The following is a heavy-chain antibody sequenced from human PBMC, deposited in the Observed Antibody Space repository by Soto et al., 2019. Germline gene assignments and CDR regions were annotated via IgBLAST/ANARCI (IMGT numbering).Heavy chain of an antibody. V-gene: IGHV3-21*01. Sequence: EVQLVESGGGLVKPGGSLRLSCAASGFTFSSYSMNWVRQAPGKGLEWVSSISSSSSYIYYADSVKGRFTISRDNAKNSLYLQMNSLRAEDTAVYYCARPFLSALCFGDCYSAYDAFDIWGQGTMVTVSS. CDR2: ISSSSSYI. J-gene: IGHJ3*02. CDR3: ARPFLSALCFGDCYSAYDAFDI. D-gene: IGHD2-21*02. CDR1: GFTFSSYS.